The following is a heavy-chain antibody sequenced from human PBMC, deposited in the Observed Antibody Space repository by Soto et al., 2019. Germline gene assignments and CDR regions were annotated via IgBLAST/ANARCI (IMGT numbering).Heavy chain of an antibody. J-gene: IGHJ4*02. D-gene: IGHD2-15*01. CDR3: ARFTDGEYCSGGTCYSNY. V-gene: IGHV1-18*01. CDR2: ISTNNGNT. CDR1: GYTFIRYG. Sequence: GASVKVSCKASGYTFIRYGITWVRQAPGQGLEWMGWISTNNGNTNYAQKFQGRVTMTADTSTSTAYMELLNLRSDDTAMYYCARFTDGEYCSGGTCYSNYWGQGTLVTSPQ.